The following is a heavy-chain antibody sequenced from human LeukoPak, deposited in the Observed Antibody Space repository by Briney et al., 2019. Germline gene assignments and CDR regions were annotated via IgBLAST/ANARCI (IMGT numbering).Heavy chain of an antibody. CDR3: ARRSGSGWNYFDY. D-gene: IGHD6-19*01. CDR2: IFHGGRT. J-gene: IGHJ4*02. V-gene: IGHV4-38-2*01. CDR1: GYSISSGYF. Sequence: PSETLSLTCAVSGYSISSGYFWDWIRQPPGKGLEWIGSIFHGGRTYYNPSLKSRVTISVDTSKNQFSLRLSSVTAADTAVYYCARRSGSGWNYFDYWGQGTLVTVSS.